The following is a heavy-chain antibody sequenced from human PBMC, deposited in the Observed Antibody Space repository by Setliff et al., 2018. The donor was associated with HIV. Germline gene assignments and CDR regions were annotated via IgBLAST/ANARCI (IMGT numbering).Heavy chain of an antibody. J-gene: IGHJ2*01. CDR3: ARGGQGDLLYWYFDL. CDR1: GFTFSSYG. D-gene: IGHD2-21*02. CDR2: IWYDGSNK. Sequence: PGGSLRLSCAASGFTFSSYGMHWVRQAPGKGLEWVAVIWYDGSNKYYADSVKGRFTISRDNSKNTLYLQMNSLRAEDTAVYYCARGGQGDLLYWYFDLWGRGTLVTVSS. V-gene: IGHV3-33*01.